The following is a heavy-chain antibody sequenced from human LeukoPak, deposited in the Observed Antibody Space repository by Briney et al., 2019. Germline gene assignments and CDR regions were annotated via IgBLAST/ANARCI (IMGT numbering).Heavy chain of an antibody. CDR2: ISSDGSNK. CDR3: AKETSYYYVSSGEGNAFDI. CDR1: GFTFSNYG. Sequence: GRSLRLSCAASGFTFSNYGMYWVRQAPGKGLEWVAVISSDGSNKYYADSVKGRFTISRDSSKNTLYLQMNSLRADDTARYYCAKETSYYYVSSGEGNAFDIWGQGTVVTVSS. J-gene: IGHJ3*02. V-gene: IGHV3-30*18. D-gene: IGHD3-22*01.